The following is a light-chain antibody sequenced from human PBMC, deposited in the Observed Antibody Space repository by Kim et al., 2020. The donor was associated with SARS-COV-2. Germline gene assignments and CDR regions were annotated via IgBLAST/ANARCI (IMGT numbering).Light chain of an antibody. CDR3: HQTGNSERT. Sequence: EIVLTQSPGILSLSPGERATLSCRASQTINSNNLAWYQQKPGQAPRLLIYAAFSRATGIPDRFIGSGSGTDFILIISRLEPEDFAVYYCHQTGNSERTFGQGTKVDIK. CDR2: AAF. J-gene: IGKJ1*01. V-gene: IGKV3-20*01. CDR1: QTINSNN.